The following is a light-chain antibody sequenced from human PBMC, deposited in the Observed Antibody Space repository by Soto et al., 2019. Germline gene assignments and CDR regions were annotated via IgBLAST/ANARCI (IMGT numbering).Light chain of an antibody. CDR2: GAS. V-gene: IGKV3-20*01. CDR1: RSVSSY. Sequence: VLSQSPSPLSLSPGERATLSCRAKRSVSSYLAWYQQKPGQAPRLLIYGASSRATGIPDRFSGSGSGTDFTLTICRLEPEDFAVYYCPLSGSSPLSSGGGTKLDI. CDR3: PLSGSSPLS. J-gene: IGKJ4*01.